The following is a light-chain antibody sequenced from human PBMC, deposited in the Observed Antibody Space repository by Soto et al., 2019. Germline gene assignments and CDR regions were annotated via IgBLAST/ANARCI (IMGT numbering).Light chain of an antibody. J-gene: IGLJ2*01. CDR3: CAYAGSYTFEV. Sequence: QSALTQPRSVSGSPGQSVTISCTGTSSDVGGYNYFSWYQQHPGKAPKLMIYDVSKRPSGVPDRFSGSKSGNAASLTISGLEGGDEADYDCCAYAGSYTFEVFGGGTQLTVL. CDR2: DVS. V-gene: IGLV2-11*01. CDR1: SSDVGGYNY.